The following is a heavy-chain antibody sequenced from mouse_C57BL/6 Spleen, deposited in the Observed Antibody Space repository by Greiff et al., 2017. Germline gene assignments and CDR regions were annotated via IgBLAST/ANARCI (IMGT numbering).Heavy chain of an antibody. Sequence: VQLQQSGTELVKPGASVKLSCKASGYTFTSYWMHWVKQRPGQGLEWIGNINPSNGGTNYNEKFKSKATLTVDKSSSTAYMQRSSLTSEDSAVYYCARIYVQLLGFFDYWGQGTTLTVSS. CDR2: INPSNGGT. J-gene: IGHJ2*01. CDR3: ARIYVQLLGFFDY. CDR1: GYTFTSYW. D-gene: IGHD4-1*01. V-gene: IGHV1-53*01.